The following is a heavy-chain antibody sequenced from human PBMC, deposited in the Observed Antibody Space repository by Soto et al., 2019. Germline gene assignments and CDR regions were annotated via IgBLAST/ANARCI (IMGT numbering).Heavy chain of an antibody. CDR2: IYYSGST. Sequence: QVQLQESGPGLVKPSQTRSLTCTVSGGSISSGDYYWSWIRQPPGKGMEWIGYIYYSGSTYYNPSLKSRVTITVDTSKYQLSLRLSSVTAADTAVYYCASEGEWGNTNWFDPWGQGTLFTVSS. CDR3: ASEGEWGNTNWFDP. D-gene: IGHD1-26*01. V-gene: IGHV4-30-4*01. CDR1: GGSISSGDYY. J-gene: IGHJ5*02.